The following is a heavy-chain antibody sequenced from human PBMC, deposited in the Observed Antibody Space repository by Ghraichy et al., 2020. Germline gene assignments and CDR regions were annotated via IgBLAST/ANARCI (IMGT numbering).Heavy chain of an antibody. CDR2: IYYSGST. CDR1: GGSISSYY. J-gene: IGHJ4*02. CDR3: ARDLTVGAYDY. Sequence: SQTLSLTCTVSGGSISSYYWSWIRQPPGKGLEWIGYIYYSGSTNYNPSLKSRVTISVDTSKNQFSLKLSSVTAADTAVYYCARDLTVGAYDYWGQGTLVTVSS. V-gene: IGHV4-59*01. D-gene: IGHD1-26*01.